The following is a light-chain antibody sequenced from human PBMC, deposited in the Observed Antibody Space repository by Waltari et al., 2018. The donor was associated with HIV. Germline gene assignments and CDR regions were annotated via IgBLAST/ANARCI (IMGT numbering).Light chain of an antibody. CDR1: KLGHTK. V-gene: IGLV3-1*01. J-gene: IGLJ2*01. CDR3: QAWDSSTVV. Sequence: SYELPQPPPASVSPGQTASIPCPGDKLGHTKPCWYQQKPGQSPVLVIYQDLKRPSGIPGRFSGSNSGDTATLTISGTQAMDGADYYCQAWDSSTVVFGGGTKLTVL. CDR2: QDL.